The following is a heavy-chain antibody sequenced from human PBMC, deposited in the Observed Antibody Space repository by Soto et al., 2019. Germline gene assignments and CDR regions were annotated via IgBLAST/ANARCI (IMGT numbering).Heavy chain of an antibody. V-gene: IGHV4-30-4*01. Sequence: SETLSLTCTVSGGSISSGDYYWSWIRQPPGKGLEWIGYIYYSGSTYYNPSLKSRVTISVDTSKNQFSLKLSSVTAADTAVYYCARDQGLGIPYYFDYWGQGTLVTVSS. CDR2: IYYSGST. CDR1: GGSISSGDYY. D-gene: IGHD7-27*01. J-gene: IGHJ4*02. CDR3: ARDQGLGIPYYFDY.